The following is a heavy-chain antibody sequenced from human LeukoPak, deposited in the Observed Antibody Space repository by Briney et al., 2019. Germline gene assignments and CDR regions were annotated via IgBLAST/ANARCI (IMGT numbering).Heavy chain of an antibody. CDR2: ISSSSRHI. J-gene: IGHJ3*01. Sequence: PGGSLRLSCEASGFPFSSSTISWIRQVPGKGLEWVSSISSSSRHIYYADSVRGRCTISRDNAKSSLYLQLNSLRAADTGLYYCATDHSRDGTCYKAFDLWGQGTSVIVSS. CDR3: ATDHSRDGTCYKAFDL. D-gene: IGHD6-19*01. CDR1: GFPFSSST. V-gene: IGHV3-21*06.